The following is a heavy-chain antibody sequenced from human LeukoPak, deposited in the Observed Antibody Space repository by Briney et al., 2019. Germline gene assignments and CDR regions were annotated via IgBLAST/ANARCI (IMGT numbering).Heavy chain of an antibody. D-gene: IGHD6-19*01. CDR2: INHSGST. Sequence: SETLSLTCTVSGGSISSSSYYWSWIRQPPGKGLEWIGEINHSGSTNYNPSLKSRVTISVDTSKNQFSLKLSSVTAADTAVYYCASGQGLDYFDYWGQGTLVTVSS. J-gene: IGHJ4*02. CDR1: GGSISSSSYY. V-gene: IGHV4-39*07. CDR3: ASGQGLDYFDY.